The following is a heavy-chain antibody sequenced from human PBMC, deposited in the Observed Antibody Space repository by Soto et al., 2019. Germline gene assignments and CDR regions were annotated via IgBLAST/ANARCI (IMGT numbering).Heavy chain of an antibody. V-gene: IGHV3-48*03. CDR3: ARVLPGYSSWGHLGHAFDI. D-gene: IGHD6-13*01. CDR1: GFTFSSYE. J-gene: IGHJ3*02. CDR2: ISSSGSTI. Sequence: HPGGSLRLSCAASGFTFSSYEMNWVRQAPGKGLEWVSYISSSGSTIYYADSVKGRFTISRDNAKNSLYLQMNSLRAEDTAVYYCARVLPGYSSWGHLGHAFDIWGQGTMVTVSS.